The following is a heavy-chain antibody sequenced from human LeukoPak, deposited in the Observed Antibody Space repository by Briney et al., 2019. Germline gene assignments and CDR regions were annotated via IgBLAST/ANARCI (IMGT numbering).Heavy chain of an antibody. J-gene: IGHJ4*02. D-gene: IGHD2-15*01. CDR3: AKDQKAKGLSNDY. CDR2: ISGSGGST. Sequence: GGSQRLSCAASGFTFSSYSMNWVRQAPGKGLEWVSAISGSGGSTYYADSVKGRFTISRDNSKNTLYLQMNSLRAEDTAVYYCAKDQKAKGLSNDYWGQGTLVTVSS. CDR1: GFTFSSYS. V-gene: IGHV3-23*01.